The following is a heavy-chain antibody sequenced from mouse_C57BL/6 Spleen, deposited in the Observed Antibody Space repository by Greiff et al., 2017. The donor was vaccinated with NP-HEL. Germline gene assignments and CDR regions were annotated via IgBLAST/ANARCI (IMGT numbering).Heavy chain of an antibody. J-gene: IGHJ3*01. V-gene: IGHV1-15*01. D-gene: IGHD2-1*01. CDR2: IDPETGGT. CDR3: TNIYYGNYERVWFAY. CDR1: GYTFTDYE. Sequence: QVQLQQSGAELVRPGASVTLSCKASGYTFTDYEMHWVKQTPVHGLEWIGAIDPETGGTAYNQKFKGKAILTADKSSSTAYMELRSLTSEDSAVYYCTNIYYGNYERVWFAYWGQGTLVTVSA.